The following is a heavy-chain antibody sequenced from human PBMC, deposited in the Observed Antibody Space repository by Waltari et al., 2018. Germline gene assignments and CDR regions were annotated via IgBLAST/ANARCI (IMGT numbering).Heavy chain of an antibody. CDR2: IGSDGNAK. D-gene: IGHD3-22*01. CDR1: GFTFSTSG. J-gene: IGHJ4*02. CDR3: AKDYDSSGYNPPQSGYFDY. V-gene: IGHV3-33*06. Sequence: QVQLVESGGGVVQPGKSLRLSCAASGFTFSTSGMHWVRQAPGKGVGWGAPIGSDGNAKYYADAVTGRFTISRSNSKNTLLLEMNTLRAEDTALYYCAKDYDSSGYNPPQSGYFDYWGQGTLVTVSS.